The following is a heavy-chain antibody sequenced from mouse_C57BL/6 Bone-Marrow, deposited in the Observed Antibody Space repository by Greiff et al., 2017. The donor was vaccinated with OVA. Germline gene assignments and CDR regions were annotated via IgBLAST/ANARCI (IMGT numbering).Heavy chain of an antibody. J-gene: IGHJ4*01. CDR2: IWGVGST. CDR1: GFSLTSYG. CDR3: ARCYGSSYDYAMDY. D-gene: IGHD1-1*01. V-gene: IGHV2-6*01. Sequence: VKLMESGPGLVAPSQSLSITCTVSGFSLTSYGVDWVRQSPGKGLEWLGVIWGVGSTNYNSALKSRLSISKDNSKSQVFLKMNSLRTDDTAMYYCARCYGSSYDYAMDYWGQGTSVTVSS.